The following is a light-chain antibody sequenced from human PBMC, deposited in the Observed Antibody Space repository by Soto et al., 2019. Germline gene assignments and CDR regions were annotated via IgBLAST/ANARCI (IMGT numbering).Light chain of an antibody. V-gene: IGKV3-15*01. CDR1: QSVVTY. CDR2: GAS. CDR3: QQYDKWPRT. J-gene: IGKJ1*01. Sequence: EIVLTQSPATLSLSAGERATLSCRASQSVVTYLAWYQHKPGQAPRLLLCGASTRATGIPVRFSGSGFGTEYTLTISSLQSEDFAVYYCQQYDKWPRTFGQGTKVDI.